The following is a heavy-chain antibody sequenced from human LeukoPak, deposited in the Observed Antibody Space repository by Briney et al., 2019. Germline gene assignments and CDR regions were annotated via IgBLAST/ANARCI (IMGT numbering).Heavy chain of an antibody. CDR1: GDSISSGGYS. CDR3: ARELWFANAPGSWLDP. CDR2: IFHTGST. Sequence: SETLSLTCVVSGDSISSGGYSWSWIRQPPGKGLEWIGYIFHTGSTFYNPSLKSRVTISVDNSKNQFSLRLSSVTAADTAVYCCARELWFANAPGSWLDPWGQGALVTVST. J-gene: IGHJ5*02. V-gene: IGHV4-30-2*01. D-gene: IGHD3-10*01.